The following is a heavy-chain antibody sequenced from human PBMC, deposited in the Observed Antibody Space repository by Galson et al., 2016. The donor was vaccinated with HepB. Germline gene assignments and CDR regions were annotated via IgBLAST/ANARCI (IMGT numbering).Heavy chain of an antibody. CDR2: VWYDGVKK. CDR1: DFRFSSYN. CDR3: VRGNVHIPGDL. Sequence: SLRLSCAASDFRFSSYNMVWVRQVPGKGLEWVAVVWYDGVKKYYGESVRGRFTVSRDNSENSLSLQMTSLRDEDSAVYYCVRGNVHIPGDLWGQGTTVTVSS. V-gene: IGHV3-33*01. J-gene: IGHJ5*02.